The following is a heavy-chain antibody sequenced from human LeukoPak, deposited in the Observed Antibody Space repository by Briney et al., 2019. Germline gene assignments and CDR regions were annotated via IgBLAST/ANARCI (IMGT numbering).Heavy chain of an antibody. Sequence: PGGSLRLSCAASGFTFSSYSMNWVRQAPGKGLEWVSSISSSSSYIYYADSVKGRFTISRDNAKNSLYLQMNSLRAEDTAVYYCARADIVATFYYHYGMDVWGQGTTVTVSS. J-gene: IGHJ6*02. D-gene: IGHD5-12*01. CDR1: GFTFSSYS. CDR3: ARADIVATFYYHYGMDV. V-gene: IGHV3-21*01. CDR2: ISSSSSYI.